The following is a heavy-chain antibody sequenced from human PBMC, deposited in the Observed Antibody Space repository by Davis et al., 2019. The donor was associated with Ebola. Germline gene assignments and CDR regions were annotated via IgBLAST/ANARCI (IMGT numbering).Heavy chain of an antibody. Sequence: AASVKVSCKASGYTFTSYAMHWVRQAPGQRLEWMGWISAYNGNTNYAQKLQGRVTMTTDTSTSTAYMELRSLRSDDTAVYYCARAGYCSGGSCSHPNYYYYYGMDVWGQGTTVTVSS. D-gene: IGHD2-15*01. CDR3: ARAGYCSGGSCSHPNYYYYYGMDV. V-gene: IGHV1-18*01. J-gene: IGHJ6*02. CDR2: ISAYNGNT. CDR1: GYTFTSYA.